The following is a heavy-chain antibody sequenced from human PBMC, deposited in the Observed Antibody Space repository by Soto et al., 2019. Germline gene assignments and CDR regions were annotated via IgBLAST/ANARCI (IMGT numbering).Heavy chain of an antibody. Sequence: GSLRLSCAASGFTFSSYAMSWVRQAPGKGLEWVSAISGSAGSTYYADSVKGRFTISRDNSKNTLYLQMNSLRAEDTAVYYCAKARGSSTPAPGSYWGQGTLVTVSS. J-gene: IGHJ4*02. CDR2: ISGSAGST. D-gene: IGHD2-2*01. CDR1: GFTFSSYA. CDR3: AKARGSSTPAPGSY. V-gene: IGHV3-23*01.